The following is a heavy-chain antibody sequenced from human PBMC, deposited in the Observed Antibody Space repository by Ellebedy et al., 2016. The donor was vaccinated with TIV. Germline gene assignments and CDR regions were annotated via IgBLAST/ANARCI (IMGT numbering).Heavy chain of an antibody. Sequence: GGSLRLSCAASGFTFSSYAMHWVRQAPGKGLEWVSSISSSSSYIYYADSVKGRFTISRDNSKNTLYLQLNSLRVDDTAVYYCARKTDTTRSGDFWGQGTLVTVSS. J-gene: IGHJ4*02. CDR1: GFTFSSYA. D-gene: IGHD5-18*01. CDR2: ISSSSSYI. V-gene: IGHV3-21*04. CDR3: ARKTDTTRSGDF.